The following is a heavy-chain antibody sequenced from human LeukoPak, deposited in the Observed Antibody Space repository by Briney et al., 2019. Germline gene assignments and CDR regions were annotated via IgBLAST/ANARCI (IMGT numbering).Heavy chain of an antibody. CDR1: GGSISSSIYY. D-gene: IGHD6-13*01. Sequence: PSETLSLTCTVSGGSISSSIYYWGWIRQPPGKGLEWIGSMSYSGSTNYNPSLKSRVTISVDTSKNQFSLKLSSVTAADTAVYYCARDSSSFWFDPWGQGTLVTVSS. CDR3: ARDSSSFWFDP. J-gene: IGHJ5*02. V-gene: IGHV4-39*07. CDR2: MSYSGST.